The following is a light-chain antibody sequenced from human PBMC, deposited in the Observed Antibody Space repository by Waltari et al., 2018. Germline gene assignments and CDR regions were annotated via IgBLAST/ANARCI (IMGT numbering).Light chain of an antibody. CDR2: NTN. CDR1: SGSVSTSYY. V-gene: IGLV8-61*01. J-gene: IGLJ3*02. CDR3: VLYMTSGISV. Sequence: SVSTGGTVTLTCGLSSGSVSTSYYPSWYQQTPGRPPRTLIYNTNTRSSGVPDRFSGSILGNKAALTITGAQADDESDYYCVLYMTSGISVFGGGTKLTVL.